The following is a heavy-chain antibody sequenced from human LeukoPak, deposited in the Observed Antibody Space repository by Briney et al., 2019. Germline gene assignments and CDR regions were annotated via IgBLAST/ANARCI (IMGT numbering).Heavy chain of an antibody. CDR3: ARSRGMTTNDFDY. CDR2: INPSGDNT. D-gene: IGHD4-11*01. Sequence: GASVKVSCKASGYTFISYYMHWVRQAPGQELEWLGIINPSGDNTNYAQKFQGRVTMTRDASTSTVYMELSSLRSEDTAVYYCARSRGMTTNDFDYWGQGTLVTVSS. CDR1: GYTFISYY. V-gene: IGHV1-46*01. J-gene: IGHJ4*02.